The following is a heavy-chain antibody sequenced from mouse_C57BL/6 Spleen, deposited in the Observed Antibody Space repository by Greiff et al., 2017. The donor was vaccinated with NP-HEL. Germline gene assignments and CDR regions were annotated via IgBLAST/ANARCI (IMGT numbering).Heavy chain of an antibody. V-gene: IGHV1-7*01. J-gene: IGHJ4*01. CDR2: INPSSGYT. CDR3: SRSDYSRNYEAMDY. Sequence: VQLQQSGAELAKPGASVKLSCKASGYTFTSYWMHWVQQRPGQGLEWIGYINPSSGYTKYNQKFQDNATLTADTSSSTAYMHMSSLTSEDSAGYYCSRSDYSRNYEAMDYWGQGTSVTVTS. D-gene: IGHD2-5*01. CDR1: GYTFTSYW.